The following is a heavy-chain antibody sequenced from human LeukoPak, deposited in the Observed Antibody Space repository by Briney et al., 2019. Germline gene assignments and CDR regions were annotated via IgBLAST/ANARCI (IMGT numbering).Heavy chain of an antibody. CDR3: AKENGKTVTMCLDY. CDR2: IKQDGSEK. Sequence: GGSLRLSCAASGFTFSSYWMSWVRQAPGKGLEWVAHIKQDGSEKYYVDSVKGRFTISRDNAKNSLYLQMNSLRAEDTAVYYCAKENGKTVTMCLDYWGQGTLVTVSS. CDR1: GFTFSSYW. V-gene: IGHV3-7*01. J-gene: IGHJ4*02. D-gene: IGHD4-11*01.